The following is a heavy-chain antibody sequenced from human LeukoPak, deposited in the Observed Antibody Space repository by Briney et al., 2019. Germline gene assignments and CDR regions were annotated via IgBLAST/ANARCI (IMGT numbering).Heavy chain of an antibody. V-gene: IGHV4-38-2*02. D-gene: IGHD6-13*01. Sequence: SETLSLTCAASGYSISSGYYWCWRRQPPGKGLEWIGIISHSGSTYYNPSLKSRVTISVDTSKNQFSLKLSSVTAADTAVYYCARDKIGYTSSWTTSDYWGQGTLVTVSS. CDR3: ARDKIGYTSSWTTSDY. CDR2: ISHSGST. J-gene: IGHJ4*02. CDR1: GYSISSGYY.